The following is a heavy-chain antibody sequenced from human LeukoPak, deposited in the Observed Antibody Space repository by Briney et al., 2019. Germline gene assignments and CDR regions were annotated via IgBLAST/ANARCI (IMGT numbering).Heavy chain of an antibody. Sequence: SETLSLTCAVYGGSFSGYYWSWIRQPPGKGLEWIGEINHSGSTNYNPSLKSRVTISVDTSKNQFSLKLSSVTAADTAVYYCARGLYYYSSGSYWGQGTLVTVSS. J-gene: IGHJ4*02. CDR2: INHSGST. V-gene: IGHV4-34*01. CDR1: GGSFSGYY. CDR3: ARGLYYYSSGSY. D-gene: IGHD3-10*01.